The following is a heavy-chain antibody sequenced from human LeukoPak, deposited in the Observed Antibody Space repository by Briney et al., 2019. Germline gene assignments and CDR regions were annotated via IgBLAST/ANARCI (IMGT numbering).Heavy chain of an antibody. CDR1: GFTVSSNY. CDR3: ARHESAVIRYFDWSLP. J-gene: IGHJ5*02. CDR2: IYSGGST. Sequence: GGSLRLSCAASGFTVSSNYMSWVRQAPGKGLEWVSVIYSGGSTYYADSVKGRFTISRDNSKNTLYLQMNSLRAEDTAVYYCARHESAVIRYFDWSLPWGQGTLVTVSS. V-gene: IGHV3-66*04. D-gene: IGHD3-9*01.